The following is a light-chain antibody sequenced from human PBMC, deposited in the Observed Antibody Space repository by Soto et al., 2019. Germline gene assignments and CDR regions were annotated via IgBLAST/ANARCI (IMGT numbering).Light chain of an antibody. V-gene: IGLV1-44*01. CDR3: ATWDDSLNEV. J-gene: IGLJ3*02. CDR1: SSDIGTNS. CDR2: TNN. Sequence: QSVLTQPPSVSGTPGQTVTISCSGSSSDIGTNSVNWYQHLPGTAPRVLIYTNNQRPSGVPDRFSGSKSGTSASLAISGLLAEDEADYYCATWDDSLNEVFGGGTKLTVL.